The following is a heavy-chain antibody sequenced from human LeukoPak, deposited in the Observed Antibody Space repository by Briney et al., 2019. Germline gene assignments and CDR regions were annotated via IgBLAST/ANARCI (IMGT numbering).Heavy chain of an antibody. V-gene: IGHV3-23*01. J-gene: IGHJ4*02. CDR3: AKDHSHYGSGSYLVY. CDR1: GFTFSNYA. Sequence: GGSLRLSCAASGFTFSNYAMSWVRQAPGKGLEWVSAISGSGGSTYYADSVKGRFTISRDNSKNTLYLQMNSLRAEDTAVYYCAKDHSHYGSGSYLVYWGQGTLVTVSS. D-gene: IGHD3-10*01. CDR2: ISGSGGST.